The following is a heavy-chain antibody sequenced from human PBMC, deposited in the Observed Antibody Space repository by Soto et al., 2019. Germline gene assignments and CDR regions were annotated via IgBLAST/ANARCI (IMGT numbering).Heavy chain of an antibody. CDR1: GFTVSTYY. CDR3: ARVVVEICSSASCSGGAFDI. V-gene: IGHV3-66*01. J-gene: IGHJ3*02. D-gene: IGHD2-2*01. CDR2: IYSGGST. Sequence: EVQLVESGGGLVQPGGSLRLSCAVSGFTVSTYYMSWVRQAPGKGLEWVSVIYSGGSTSYADSVKGRFTISRDNSKNTLYLQMNSLSAEDTAVYYCARVVVEICSSASCSGGAFDIWGQGTMVTVSS.